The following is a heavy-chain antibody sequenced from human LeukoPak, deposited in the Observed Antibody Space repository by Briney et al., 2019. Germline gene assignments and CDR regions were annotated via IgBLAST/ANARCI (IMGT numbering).Heavy chain of an antibody. CDR1: GFTFSSYA. CDR3: ARERINCSSTSCYTEFDY. V-gene: IGHV3-30-3*01. Sequence: GRSLTLSCAASGFTFSSYAMLWVRQAPGKGLEWVAVISYDGSNKYYADSVKGRFTISRDNSKNTLYLQMNSLRAEDTAVYDCARERINCSSTSCYTEFDYWGQGTLVTVSS. CDR2: ISYDGSNK. D-gene: IGHD2-2*02. J-gene: IGHJ4*02.